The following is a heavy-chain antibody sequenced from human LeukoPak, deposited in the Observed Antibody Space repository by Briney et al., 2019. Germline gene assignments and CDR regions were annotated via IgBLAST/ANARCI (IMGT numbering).Heavy chain of an antibody. CDR2: IKTDGSGA. D-gene: IGHD3-10*01. J-gene: IGHJ4*02. CDR3: GRDLVYGSGSLDN. CDR1: GFSFSSYW. Sequence: GGSLRLSCAASGFSFSSYWMHWVRQVPGKGLVWVSRIKTDGSGANYADSVTGRFTISRDNVKNTRFLQMNSLRVEDTAVYYCGRDLVYGSGSLDNWGQGTLVTVSS. V-gene: IGHV3-74*01.